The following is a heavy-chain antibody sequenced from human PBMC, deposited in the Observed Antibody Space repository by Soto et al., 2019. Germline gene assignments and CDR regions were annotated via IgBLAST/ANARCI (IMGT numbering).Heavy chain of an antibody. CDR1: GFTFSSSS. CDR2: ISYDGSNK. CDR3: AREVKELYYDSSGWDYYYYYGMDV. Sequence: LRPSCAASGFTFSSSSMHWVRQAPGKGLEWVAVISYDGSNKYYADSVKGRFTISRDNSKNTLYLQMNSLRAEDTAVYYCAREVKELYYDSSGWDYYYYYGMDVWGQGTTVTVSS. V-gene: IGHV3-30-3*01. J-gene: IGHJ6*02. D-gene: IGHD3-22*01.